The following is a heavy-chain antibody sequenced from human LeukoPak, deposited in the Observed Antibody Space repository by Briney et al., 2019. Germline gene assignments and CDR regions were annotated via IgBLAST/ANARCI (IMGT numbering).Heavy chain of an antibody. Sequence: SVKVSCKASGGTFSSYAISWVRQAPGQGLEWMGGIIPIFGTANYAQKFQGRVTITADESTSTAYMELSSLRSEDTAVYYCAREGGIVANYYYYYGMDVWGQGTTVTVSS. CDR2: IIPIFGTA. J-gene: IGHJ6*02. CDR1: GGTFSSYA. V-gene: IGHV1-69*13. D-gene: IGHD5-12*01. CDR3: AREGGIVANYYYYYGMDV.